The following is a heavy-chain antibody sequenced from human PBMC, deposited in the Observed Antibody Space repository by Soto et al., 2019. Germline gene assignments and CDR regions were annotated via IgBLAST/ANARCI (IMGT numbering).Heavy chain of an antibody. Sequence: GASVKVSCKASGYTFTNYYMNWVRQAPGQGLEWMGIINPTSGDTTYAQKYQGRLTMTRDTSTSTVYMELSSLRSEDTAVYYCVRVDSSGYYYWGQGTQVTVSS. CDR2: INPTSGDT. D-gene: IGHD3-22*01. V-gene: IGHV1-46*03. J-gene: IGHJ4*02. CDR3: VRVDSSGYYY. CDR1: GYTFTNYY.